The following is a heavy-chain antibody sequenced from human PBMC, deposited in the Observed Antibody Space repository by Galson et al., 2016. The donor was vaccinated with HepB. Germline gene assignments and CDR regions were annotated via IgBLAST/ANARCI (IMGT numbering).Heavy chain of an antibody. V-gene: IGHV1-18*01. D-gene: IGHD2-2*01. J-gene: IGHJ6*02. CDR3: AQFCSTTSCYEAGYYPGMDV. CDR1: GDTFINYG. CDR2: ISGYNGNT. Sequence: SVKVSCKASGDTFINYGISWVRQAPGQGLEWMGWISGYNGNTNYAQKLQGRVTMTTDTSTSTAYMELRSLRSDDTAVYYCAQFCSTTSCYEAGYYPGMDVWGQGTTVTVSS.